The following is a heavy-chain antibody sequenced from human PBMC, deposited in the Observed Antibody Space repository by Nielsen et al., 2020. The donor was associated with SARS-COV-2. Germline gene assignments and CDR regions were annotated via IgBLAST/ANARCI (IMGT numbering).Heavy chain of an antibody. D-gene: IGHD6-19*01. V-gene: IGHV3-9*01. Sequence: SLKISCAASGFTFADSAMHWVRQAPGKGLEWVSGISWNSGSIGYADSVKGRFTISRDNAKNSLYLQMNSLRAEDTALYYCAKRLDSSGWTAFDYWGQGTLVTVSS. J-gene: IGHJ4*02. CDR3: AKRLDSSGWTAFDY. CDR2: ISWNSGSI. CDR1: GFTFADSA.